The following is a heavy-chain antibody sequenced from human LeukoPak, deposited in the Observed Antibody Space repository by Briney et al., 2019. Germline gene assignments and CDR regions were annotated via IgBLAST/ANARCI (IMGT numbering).Heavy chain of an antibody. CDR2: TYYKSTWYT. J-gene: IGHJ6*02. CDR3: ARAVGFDNGMDV. D-gene: IGHD2-15*01. Sequence: SQTLSLTCAISGDSVSSNRAAWNWIRQSPTRGLEWRGGTYYKSTWYTEYTLSVKSRISIKPDTSKNQFSLPLNSVTPEDTDVYYCARAVGFDNGMDVWGQGTTVSVSS. V-gene: IGHV6-1*01. CDR1: GDSVSSNRAA.